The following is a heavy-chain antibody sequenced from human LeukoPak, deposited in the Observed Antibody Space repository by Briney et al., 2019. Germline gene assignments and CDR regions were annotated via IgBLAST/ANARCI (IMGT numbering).Heavy chain of an antibody. Sequence: ETLSLTCAVYGGSFSGYYWSWVRQAPGKGLEWVSAISGSGGSTYYADSVKGRFTISRDNSKNTLYLQMNSLRAEDTAVYYCAREMAGDAGGYDYDAFDIWGQGTMVTVSS. D-gene: IGHD5-12*01. CDR1: GGSFSGYY. V-gene: IGHV3-23*01. J-gene: IGHJ3*02. CDR3: AREMAGDAGGYDYDAFDI. CDR2: ISGSGGST.